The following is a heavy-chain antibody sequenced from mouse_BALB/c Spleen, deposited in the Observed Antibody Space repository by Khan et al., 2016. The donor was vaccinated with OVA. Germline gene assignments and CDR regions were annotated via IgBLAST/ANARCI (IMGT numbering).Heavy chain of an antibody. Sequence: QVQLKQSGPGLVQPSQSLSITYTVSGFSLTSYGVHWVRQSPGKGLEWLGVIWSGGSTDYNAAFISRLSIRKDNSKSQVFFKMNSLQANDTAIYYCASDRYDGYYAMDYWGQGTSVTVSS. CDR1: GFSLTSYG. J-gene: IGHJ4*01. V-gene: IGHV2-2*02. D-gene: IGHD2-14*01. CDR2: IWSGGST. CDR3: ASDRYDGYYAMDY.